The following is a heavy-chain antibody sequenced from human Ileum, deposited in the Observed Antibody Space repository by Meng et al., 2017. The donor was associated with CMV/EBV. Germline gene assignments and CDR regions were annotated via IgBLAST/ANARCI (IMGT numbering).Heavy chain of an antibody. CDR2: IYYSGSP. V-gene: IGHV4-30-4*08. Sequence: QVQLQESGPGLVKPSQTLSLTCTVSGGSITSGNYYWSWIRQPPGRGLEWIGYIYYSGSPYYKPSLKSRVTISLDTSKNQFSLNLRSVTATDSAVYDCVRQVVAASFDYWGQGALVTVSS. CDR3: VRQVVAASFDY. D-gene: IGHD2-15*01. J-gene: IGHJ4*02. CDR1: GGSITSGNYY.